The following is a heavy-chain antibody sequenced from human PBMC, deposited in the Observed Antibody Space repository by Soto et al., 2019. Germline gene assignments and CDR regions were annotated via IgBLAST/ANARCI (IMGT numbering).Heavy chain of an antibody. CDR2: ISSSSSYK. D-gene: IGHD3-16*01. V-gene: IGHV3-21*01. CDR3: AREEGGELDY. J-gene: IGHJ4*02. Sequence: EVQLVESGGGLVKPGGSLRLSCAASGFTFSSYSMNWVRQAPGKGLEWVSSISSSSSYKYYADSVKGRFTISRDNAKNSLYLQMNSLRAEDTAVYYCAREEGGELDYWGQGTLVTVSS. CDR1: GFTFSSYS.